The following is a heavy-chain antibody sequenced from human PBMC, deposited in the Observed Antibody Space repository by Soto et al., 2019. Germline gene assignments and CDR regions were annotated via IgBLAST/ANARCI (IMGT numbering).Heavy chain of an antibody. D-gene: IGHD2-21*02. V-gene: IGHV1-3*04. Sequence: ASVKVSCKASGYTFTNYGMHWVRQAPGQRLEWMGWISTGNVNTKYSKKFQARVAITRDKSASTTYMELSSLGSEDTAVYYCTRDQVVSGYNWFDPWGKGTLVTVSS. CDR2: ISTGNVNT. CDR3: TRDQVVSGYNWFDP. J-gene: IGHJ5*02. CDR1: GYTFTNYG.